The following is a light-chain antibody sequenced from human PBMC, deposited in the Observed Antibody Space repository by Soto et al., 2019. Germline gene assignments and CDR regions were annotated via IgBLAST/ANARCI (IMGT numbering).Light chain of an antibody. Sequence: DIQMTQSPSSLSASVGDRVTIACRASQSISSFLSWYQQKPGKAPKLLIYAASSLQSGVPSRFSGSGSGTQYTLTISSLQPEDFAPYYCQQTYSTPRTFGQGTKLEIK. V-gene: IGKV1-39*01. CDR3: QQTYSTPRT. J-gene: IGKJ2*01. CDR1: QSISSF. CDR2: AAS.